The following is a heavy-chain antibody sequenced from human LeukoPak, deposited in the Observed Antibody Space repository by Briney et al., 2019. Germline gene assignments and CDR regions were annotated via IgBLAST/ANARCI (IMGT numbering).Heavy chain of an antibody. Sequence: ASVKVSCKASGYTFTRYYMHWVRQAPGQGLEWMGWINPNSGGTNYAQKFQGRVTMTRDTSISTAYMELSRLRSDDTAVYYCARVRAVAGWFDPWGQGTLVTVSS. CDR1: GYTFTRYY. CDR2: INPNSGGT. D-gene: IGHD6-19*01. CDR3: ARVRAVAGWFDP. J-gene: IGHJ5*02. V-gene: IGHV1-2*02.